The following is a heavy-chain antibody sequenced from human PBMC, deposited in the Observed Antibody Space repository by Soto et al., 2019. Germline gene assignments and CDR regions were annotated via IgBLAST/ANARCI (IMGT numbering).Heavy chain of an antibody. J-gene: IGHJ5*02. D-gene: IGHD6-13*01. V-gene: IGHV1-58*01. CDR1: GYTFTSSA. Sequence: SVKVSCKASGYTFTSSAVQWVRQARGQRLEWIGWIVVGSGNTNYAQKFQERVTITRDMSTSTAYMELSSLRSEDTAVYYCAAEPIAAAGDFDPWGQGTLVTVSS. CDR2: IVVGSGNT. CDR3: AAEPIAAAGDFDP.